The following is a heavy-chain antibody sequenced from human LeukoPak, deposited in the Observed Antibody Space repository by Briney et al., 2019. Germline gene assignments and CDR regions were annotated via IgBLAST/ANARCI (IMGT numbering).Heavy chain of an antibody. CDR1: GGSISSGDYY. CDR3: AREPWDLDNWFDP. Sequence: SETLSLTCTVSGGSISSGDYYWSWIRQPPGKGLEWIGYIYYSGSTYYNPSLKRRVTISVDTSKNQFSLKLSSVTAADTAVYYCAREPWDLDNWFDPWGQGTLVTVSS. CDR2: IYYSGST. D-gene: IGHD1-26*01. J-gene: IGHJ5*02. V-gene: IGHV4-30-4*08.